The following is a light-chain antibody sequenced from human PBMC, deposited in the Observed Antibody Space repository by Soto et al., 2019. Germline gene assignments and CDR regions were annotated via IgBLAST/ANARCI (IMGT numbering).Light chain of an antibody. CDR1: SGHSSNA. Sequence: QLVLTQSPSASASLGASVTVTCTLSSGHSSNAVAWHQQQPEKGPRYLMRLNSDGSHSKGDGIPDRFTGSSSGADRYLTISSLQSEDEADYYCQTWGTGIVVFGGGTKLTV. CDR2: LNSDGSH. V-gene: IGLV4-69*01. CDR3: QTWGTGIVV. J-gene: IGLJ3*02.